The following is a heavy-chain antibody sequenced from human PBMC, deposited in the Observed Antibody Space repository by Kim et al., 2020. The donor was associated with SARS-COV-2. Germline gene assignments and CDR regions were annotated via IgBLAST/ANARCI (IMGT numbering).Heavy chain of an antibody. V-gene: IGHV4-59*01. CDR3: ARTPSLLRYFDWLPYFDY. D-gene: IGHD3-9*01. J-gene: IGHJ4*02. Sequence: SETLSLTCTVSGGSISSYYWSWIRQPPGKGLEWIGYIYYSGSTNYNPSLKSRVTISVDTSKNQFSLKLSSVTAADTAVYYCARTPSLLRYFDWLPYFDYWGQGTLVTVSS. CDR2: IYYSGST. CDR1: GGSISSYY.